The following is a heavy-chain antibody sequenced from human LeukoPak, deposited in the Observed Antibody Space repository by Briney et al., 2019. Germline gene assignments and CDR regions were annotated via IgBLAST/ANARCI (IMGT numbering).Heavy chain of an antibody. Sequence: ASVKVSCKASGYTFTGYYMHWVRQAPGQGLEWMGWINPNSGGTNYAQKFQGRVTMTRDAYISTAYMELSRLRSDDTAVYYCARASPDYGDYATNWGQGTLVTVSS. CDR2: INPNSGGT. V-gene: IGHV1-2*02. CDR1: GYTFTGYY. J-gene: IGHJ4*02. CDR3: ARASPDYGDYATN. D-gene: IGHD4-17*01.